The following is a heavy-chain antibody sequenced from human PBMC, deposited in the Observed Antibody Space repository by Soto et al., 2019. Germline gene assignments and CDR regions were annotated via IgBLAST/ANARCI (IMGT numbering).Heavy chain of an antibody. Sequence: SETLSLTCTVSGGSISSGDYYWSWIRQPPGKGLEWIGYIYYSGSTYYNPSLKSRVTISVDTSKNQFSLKLSSVTAADTAVYYCARSGSITIFGVVIILGYFDYWGQGTLVTVSS. CDR3: ARSGSITIFGVVIILGYFDY. D-gene: IGHD3-3*01. CDR1: GGSISSGDYY. CDR2: IYYSGST. J-gene: IGHJ4*02. V-gene: IGHV4-30-4*01.